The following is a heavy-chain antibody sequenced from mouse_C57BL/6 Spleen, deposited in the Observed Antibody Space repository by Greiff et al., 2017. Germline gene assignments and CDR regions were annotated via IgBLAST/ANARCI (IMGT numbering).Heavy chain of an antibody. Sequence: VKLVESGPGLVQPSQSLSITCTVSGFSLTSYGVHWVRQSPGKGLEWLGVIWSGGSTDYNAAFISRLSISKDNSKSQVFFKMNSLQADDTAIYYCARNSDYDYDDAMDYWGQGTSVTVSS. V-gene: IGHV2-2*01. CDR2: IWSGGST. CDR3: ARNSDYDYDDAMDY. CDR1: GFSLTSYG. J-gene: IGHJ4*01. D-gene: IGHD2-4*01.